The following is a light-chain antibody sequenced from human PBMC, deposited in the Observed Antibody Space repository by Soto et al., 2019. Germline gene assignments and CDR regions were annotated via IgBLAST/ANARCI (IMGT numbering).Light chain of an antibody. CDR3: QLYNSYSVA. CDR1: QTISSW. Sequence: DIQMTQSPSTLSGSVGDRVTITCRAKQTISSWLAWYQQKPGKAPKLLIYQASTLKSGVPSRFSGSGSGTEFTLTISSLQPDDFVTYYCQLYNSYSVAFGQGTKVELK. V-gene: IGKV1-5*03. CDR2: QAS. J-gene: IGKJ1*01.